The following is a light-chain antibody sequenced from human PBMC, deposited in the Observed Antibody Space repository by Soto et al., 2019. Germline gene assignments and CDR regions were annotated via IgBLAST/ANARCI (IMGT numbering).Light chain of an antibody. J-gene: IGKJ1*01. CDR1: QSVLYSSNNKNY. CDR3: QEYYSTPPT. Sequence: DIVMTQSPDSLAVSLGERATINCKSSQSVLYSSNNKNYLAWYQQKPGQPPKLLIYWASTRESGVPDRFSGSGCGTDSTSTISSLQAEDVAVYYCQEYYSTPPTFGQGTKVESK. CDR2: WAS. V-gene: IGKV4-1*01.